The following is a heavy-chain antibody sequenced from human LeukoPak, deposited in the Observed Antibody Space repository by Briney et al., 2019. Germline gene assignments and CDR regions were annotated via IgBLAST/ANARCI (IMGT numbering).Heavy chain of an antibody. J-gene: IGHJ4*02. CDR2: ISSSGSTI. CDR3: ARSLYKIDSSGYYYYDY. D-gene: IGHD3-22*01. V-gene: IGHV3-48*03. Sequence: GGSLRLSCAASGFTFNSHGMNWVRQAPGKGLEWISYISSSGSTIYNADSVKGRFTISRDNARNSLYLQMNSLRAEDTAVYYCARSLYKIDSSGYYYYDYWVQGTLVTVSS. CDR1: GFTFNSHG.